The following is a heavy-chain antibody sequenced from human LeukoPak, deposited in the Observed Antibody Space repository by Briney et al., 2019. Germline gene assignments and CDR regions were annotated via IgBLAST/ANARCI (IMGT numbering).Heavy chain of an antibody. Sequence: GGSLRLSCAASGFTFDDYGMSWVRQAPGKGLEWVSGINWNGGSTGYADSVRGRFTISRDNAKNSLYLQMNSLRAEDTALYYCASWAAAGTKEVYWGQGTLVTVSS. J-gene: IGHJ4*02. CDR2: INWNGGST. V-gene: IGHV3-20*04. CDR3: ASWAAAGTKEVY. CDR1: GFTFDDYG. D-gene: IGHD6-13*01.